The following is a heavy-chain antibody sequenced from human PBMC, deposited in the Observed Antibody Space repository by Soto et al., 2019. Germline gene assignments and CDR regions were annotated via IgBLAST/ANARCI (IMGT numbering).Heavy chain of an antibody. CDR1: GFTFSSYA. CDR2: ISGSGGST. V-gene: IGHV3-23*01. J-gene: IGHJ6*02. D-gene: IGHD3-16*01. Sequence: PGGSLRLSCAASGFTFSSYAMSWVRQAPGKGLEWVSAISGSGGSTYYADSVKGRFTISRDNSKNTLYLQMNSLRAEDTAVYYCLGVSVSLPDYNYGMDVWGQGTTVTVSS. CDR3: LGVSVSLPDYNYGMDV.